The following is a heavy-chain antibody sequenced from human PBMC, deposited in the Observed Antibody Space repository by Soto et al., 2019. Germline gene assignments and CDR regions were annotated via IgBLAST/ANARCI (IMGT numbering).Heavy chain of an antibody. V-gene: IGHV4-4*02. D-gene: IGHD6-13*01. CDR1: GGSVSSTYC. J-gene: IGHJ4*02. CDR2: IYHSGSA. CDR3: ARYNAASGTYYFDY. Sequence: SETLSLTCAVSGGSVSSTYCWSWVRQPPGKGLEWIGEIYHSGSANYNPSLKSRVTISVDNSKNQFSLNLNSVTAADTAVYYCARYNAASGTYYFDYWGQGTLVTVSS.